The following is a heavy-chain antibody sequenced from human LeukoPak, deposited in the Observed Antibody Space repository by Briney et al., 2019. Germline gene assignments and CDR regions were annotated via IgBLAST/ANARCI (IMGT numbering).Heavy chain of an antibody. CDR3: ARQRRDGYNYLGY. J-gene: IGHJ4*02. D-gene: IGHD5-24*01. Sequence: GGSLRLSCAASGFTVSSNYMSWVRQAPGKGLEWFSVIYSGGSTFYADSVNGRFTISRDNTKNTLYLQMNSLRVEDTAVYYCARQRRDGYNYLGYWGQGTLVTVSS. CDR1: GFTVSSNY. CDR2: IYSGGST. V-gene: IGHV3-66*04.